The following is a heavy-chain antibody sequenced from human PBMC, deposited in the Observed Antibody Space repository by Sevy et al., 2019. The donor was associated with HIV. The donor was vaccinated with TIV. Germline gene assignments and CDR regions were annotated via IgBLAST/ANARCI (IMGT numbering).Heavy chain of an antibody. Sequence: GGCLRLSCAASGFTFGSYGMHWVRQAPGKGLEWVAVIWFDGSNQYYGDSVKGRFTISRDNSKNTVYLHMNSLRVDDMDVYYCSRESGSDWYLGFWGQGTLVTVSS. CDR3: SRESGSDWYLGF. D-gene: IGHD6-19*01. CDR2: IWFDGSNQ. CDR1: GFTFGSYG. J-gene: IGHJ4*02. V-gene: IGHV3-33*01.